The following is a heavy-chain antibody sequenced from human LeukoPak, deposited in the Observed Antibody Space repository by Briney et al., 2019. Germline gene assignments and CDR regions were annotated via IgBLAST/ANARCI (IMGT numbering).Heavy chain of an antibody. CDR2: IYYSGST. D-gene: IGHD4-23*01. V-gene: IGHV4-39*01. CDR3: ARRDDHGGYIDY. J-gene: IGHJ4*02. Sequence: SETLSLTCTVSGGSITSSIYFWGWIRQPPGRGLEWIGSIYYSGSTYYNPSLESRVTISVDTSKNQFSLKLTSVTAADTALYYCARRDDHGGYIDYWGQGTLVTVSS. CDR1: GGSITSSIYF.